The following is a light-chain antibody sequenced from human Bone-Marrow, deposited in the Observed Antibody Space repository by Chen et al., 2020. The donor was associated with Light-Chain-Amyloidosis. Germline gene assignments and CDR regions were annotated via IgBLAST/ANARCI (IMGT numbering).Light chain of an antibody. CDR3: QSADSSGTYEVI. V-gene: IGLV3-25*03. Sequence: SYELTQPPSVSVSPGQTARITCSGDDLPTKYAYWYQQKPGQAPVLVIHRDTERPWGISERFSDSSSGTTATLTISGVQAEDEADYHCQSADSSGTYEVIFGGGTKLTVL. CDR2: RDT. J-gene: IGLJ2*01. CDR1: DLPTKY.